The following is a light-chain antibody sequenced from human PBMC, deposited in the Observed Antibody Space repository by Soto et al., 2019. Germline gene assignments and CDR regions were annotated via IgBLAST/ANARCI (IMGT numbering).Light chain of an antibody. J-gene: IGKJ2*01. CDR1: QSVSDSY. V-gene: IGKV3-20*01. CDR2: GAS. CDR3: QQYGSSPYT. Sequence: EIVLTQSPGTLSLSPGERATLSCRASQSVSDSYLAWYQQKPGQAPRLLISGASSRATGIPDRFSGSGSGTVFTLTISRLEPEDFAVYYCQQYGSSPYTFGQGTKLEIK.